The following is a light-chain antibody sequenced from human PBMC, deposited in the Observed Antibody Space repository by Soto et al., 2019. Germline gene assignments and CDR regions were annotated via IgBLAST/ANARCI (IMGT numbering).Light chain of an antibody. V-gene: IGKV3-15*01. CDR3: QQYNNWPPWT. CDR1: QSVSSN. Sequence: EIVMPQSPATLSVSPGERATLSCRASQSVSSNLAWYQQKPGQAPRLLIYGASTRATGIPARFSGSGSGTEFTLTISSLQSEDFAVYYCQQYNNWPPWTFGQGTRWISN. J-gene: IGKJ1*01. CDR2: GAS.